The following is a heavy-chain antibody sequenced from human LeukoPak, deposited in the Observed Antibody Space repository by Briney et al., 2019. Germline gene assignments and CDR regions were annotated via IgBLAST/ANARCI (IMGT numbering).Heavy chain of an antibody. CDR1: GFSFSDYY. V-gene: IGHV3-11*01. CDR2: ISS. D-gene: IGHD1-14*01. J-gene: IGHJ4*02. Sequence: GGSLRLSCAASGFSFSDYYMNWIRQAPGKGLEWISDISSVKGRFTISRDNAKNSLFLQMNSLRAEDTAVYYCARGEGGILATPEDYWGQGTLVTVSS. CDR3: ARGEGGILATPEDY.